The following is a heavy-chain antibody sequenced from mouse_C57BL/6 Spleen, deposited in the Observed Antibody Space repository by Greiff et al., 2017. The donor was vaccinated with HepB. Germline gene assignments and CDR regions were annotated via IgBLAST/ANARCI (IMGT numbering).Heavy chain of an antibody. CDR1: GYTFTSYW. CDR2: IDPSDSYT. J-gene: IGHJ2*01. V-gene: IGHV1-59*01. Sequence: QVQLQQSGAELVRPGTSVKLSCKASGYTFTSYWMHWVKQRPGQGLEWIGVIDPSDSYTNYNQKFKGKATLTVDTSSSTAYMQLSSLTSEDSAVYYCARRGSGYVFDYWGQGTTLTVSS. CDR3: ARRGSGYVFDY. D-gene: IGHD3-2*02.